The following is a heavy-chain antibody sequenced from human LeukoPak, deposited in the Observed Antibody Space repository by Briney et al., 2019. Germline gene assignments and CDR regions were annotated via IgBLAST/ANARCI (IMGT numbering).Heavy chain of an antibody. V-gene: IGHV3-7*03. CDR3: ARLHSAIYYGDAFDI. D-gene: IGHD1-26*01. J-gene: IGHJ3*02. Sequence: GGSLRLSCAVSGFTFSSYWMTWVRQAPGKGPEWVAKIKEDGSEKYYVDSVKGRFTVSRDNVKNSLFLQMNSLRAEDTAAYYCARLHSAIYYGDAFDIWGQGTMVIVSS. CDR2: IKEDGSEK. CDR1: GFTFSSYW.